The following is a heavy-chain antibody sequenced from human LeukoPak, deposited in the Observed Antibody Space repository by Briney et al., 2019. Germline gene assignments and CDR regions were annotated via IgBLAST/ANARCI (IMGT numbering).Heavy chain of an antibody. J-gene: IGHJ4*02. CDR2: ISSGSSTI. V-gene: IGHV3-48*04. CDR3: ARDQGAFDY. CDR1: GYTFSRYN. Sequence: GGSLGLSCAASGYTFSRYNMNWVRQAPGKGLEWISYISSGSSTIYYADSVKGRFTISRDDAKNSLYLQMNSLRAEDTAVYYCARDQGAFDYWGQGTLVTVSS.